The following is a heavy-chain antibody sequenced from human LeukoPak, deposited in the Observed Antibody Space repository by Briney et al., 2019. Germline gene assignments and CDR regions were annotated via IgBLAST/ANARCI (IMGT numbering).Heavy chain of an antibody. CDR1: GGSISSSSYY. Sequence: SETLSLTCTVSGGSISSSSYYWGWIRQPPGKGLEWIGSIYYSGSTYYNPSLKSRVTISVDTSKNQFSLKLSSVTAADTAVYYCTRVVLVGTTYSYFDYWGQGTLVTVSS. D-gene: IGHD1-26*01. CDR2: IYYSGST. CDR3: TRVVLVGTTYSYFDY. J-gene: IGHJ4*02. V-gene: IGHV4-39*07.